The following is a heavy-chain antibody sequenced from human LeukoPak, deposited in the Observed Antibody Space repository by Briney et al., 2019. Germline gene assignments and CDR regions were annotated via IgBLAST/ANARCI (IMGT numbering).Heavy chain of an antibody. CDR3: AKGDCSSTSCFTYYYYGMDV. CDR2: ISGSGGST. V-gene: IGHV3-23*01. CDR1: GFTFSSYA. Sequence: GGSLRLSCAASGFTFSSYAMSWVRQAPGKGLEWVSAISGSGGSTYYADSVKGRFTISRDNSKNTLYLQMNSLRAEDTAVYCCAKGDCSSTSCFTYYYYGMDVWGQGTTVTVSS. J-gene: IGHJ6*02. D-gene: IGHD2-2*02.